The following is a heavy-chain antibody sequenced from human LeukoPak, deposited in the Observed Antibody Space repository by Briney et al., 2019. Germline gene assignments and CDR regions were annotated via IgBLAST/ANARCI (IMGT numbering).Heavy chain of an antibody. CDR3: ASLTTVTILWAPGAFDI. Sequence: PGGSLRLSCAASGFTFSDHYMDWFRQAPGKGLEWVANIKQDGSEKYYVDSVKGRFTISRDNAKNSLYLQMNSLRAEDTAVYYCASLTTVTILWAPGAFDIWGQGTMVTVSS. CDR1: GFTFSDHY. D-gene: IGHD4-17*01. J-gene: IGHJ3*02. CDR2: IKQDGSEK. V-gene: IGHV3-7*01.